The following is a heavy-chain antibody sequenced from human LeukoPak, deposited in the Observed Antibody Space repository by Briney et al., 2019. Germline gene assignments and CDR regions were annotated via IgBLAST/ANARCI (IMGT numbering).Heavy chain of an antibody. CDR3: ARQGRYYYDSSGYYYVDY. CDR1: GYSFTSYW. V-gene: IGHV5-10-1*01. CDR2: IDPSDSYT. J-gene: IGHJ4*02. Sequence: GESLKISCKGSGYSFTSYWISWVRQMPGKGLEWMGRIDPSDSYTNYSPSFQGHVTISADKSISTAYLQWSSLKASDTAMYYCARQGRYYYDSSGYYYVDYWGQGTLVTVSS. D-gene: IGHD3-22*01.